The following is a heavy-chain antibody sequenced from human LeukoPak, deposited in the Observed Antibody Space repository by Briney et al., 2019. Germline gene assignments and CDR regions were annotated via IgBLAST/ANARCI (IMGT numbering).Heavy chain of an antibody. V-gene: IGHV3-30*02. CDR1: GFIFSSFG. D-gene: IGHD2-8*01. J-gene: IGHJ4*02. Sequence: GGSLSVSCAASGFIFSSFGIHWVRQTPGKGLEWVAFVRFDGGEKYYADSVKGRFTVSKDNSKNTLYLQINSLRPEDTAVYYCAKGGARDVWYFAYWGLGVLVTVSS. CDR2: VRFDGGEK. CDR3: AKGGARDVWYFAY.